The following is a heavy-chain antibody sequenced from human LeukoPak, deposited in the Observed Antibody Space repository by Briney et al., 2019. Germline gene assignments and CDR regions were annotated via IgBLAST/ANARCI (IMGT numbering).Heavy chain of an antibody. CDR3: ARVSIAAPFDY. V-gene: IGHV3-33*01. CDR1: GFTFSSYG. D-gene: IGHD6-6*01. Sequence: PGGSLRLSCAASGFTFSSYGMHWVRQAPGKGLEWVAVIWYDGSNKYYADSVKGRFTISRDNSKNTLYLQMNSLRAEDTAVYYCARVSIAAPFDYWGQGTLVAVSS. CDR2: IWYDGSNK. J-gene: IGHJ4*02.